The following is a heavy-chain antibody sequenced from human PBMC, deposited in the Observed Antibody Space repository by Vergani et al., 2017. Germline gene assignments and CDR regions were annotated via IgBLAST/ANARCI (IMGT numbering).Heavy chain of an antibody. CDR3: VRLKGSNWNDHCYDI. D-gene: IGHD1-1*01. Sequence: EVQVVESGGGLVQPGGSLRLSCAASGFIFSDHYMDWVRQAPGKGLAWVGRIRNTANDYTTQYAAYVKGRFTSSRDDSKSYLYLQMNSLQTEDTALYYCVRLKGSNWNDHCYDIWGQGTLITVSS. V-gene: IGHV3-72*01. J-gene: IGHJ3*02. CDR1: GFIFSDHY. CDR2: IRNTANDYTT.